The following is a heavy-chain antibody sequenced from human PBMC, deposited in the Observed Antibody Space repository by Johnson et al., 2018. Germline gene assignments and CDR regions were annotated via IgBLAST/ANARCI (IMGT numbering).Heavy chain of an antibody. D-gene: IGHD3-10*01. CDR3: AKEIWFGEDDNYYGRDG. Sequence: VQLVETGGGVVQPGRSLRLSCAASGFTFSSYGMHWVRQAPGKGLEWVAVISYDGGNKYYADSVKGRFTISRDNSKNTRYLQMTRLRAEDTAVYYCAKEIWFGEDDNYYGRDGWGQGTTVTVSS. CDR2: ISYDGGNK. J-gene: IGHJ6*02. V-gene: IGHV3-30*18. CDR1: GFTFSSYG.